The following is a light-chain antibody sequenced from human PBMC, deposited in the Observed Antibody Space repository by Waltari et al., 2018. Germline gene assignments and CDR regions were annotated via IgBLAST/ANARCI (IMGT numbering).Light chain of an antibody. Sequence: DIQMTQSPSTLSASVGARVPITCRASQNINNWLAWYQQTPGRAPKLLIYEASSLESGVPSRFRGSGSGTLFTLTITSLQPDDVALYYCQQYKTFSRTFGQGTQVEIK. V-gene: IGKV1-5*01. CDR2: EAS. CDR3: QQYKTFSRT. J-gene: IGKJ1*01. CDR1: QNINNW.